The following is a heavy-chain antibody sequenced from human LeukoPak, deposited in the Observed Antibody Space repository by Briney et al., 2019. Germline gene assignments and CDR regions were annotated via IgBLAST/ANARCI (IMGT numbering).Heavy chain of an antibody. D-gene: IGHD4-11*01. CDR3: ARREYYTNYPAIDY. CDR1: GGSISSSSHC. CDR2: VYFSGTT. V-gene: IGHV4-39*01. Sequence: PSETLSLTCTVSGGSISSSSHCWGWIRQPPGKGLEWIGSVYFSGTTYYNPSLKSRVTISVDTSENQFSLRLTSATAADAAVYYCARREYYTNYPAIDYWGQGTLVTVSS. J-gene: IGHJ4*02.